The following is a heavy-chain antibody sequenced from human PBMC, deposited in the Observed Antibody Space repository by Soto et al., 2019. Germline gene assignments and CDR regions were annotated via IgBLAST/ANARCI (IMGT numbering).Heavy chain of an antibody. D-gene: IGHD3-3*01. CDR3: ARVALRFLEWLSYFDY. CDR1: GYTFTSYA. CDR2: INAGNGNT. J-gene: IGHJ4*02. Sequence: ASVKVSCKASGYTFTSYAMHWVRQAPGQRLEWMGWINAGNGNTKYSQKFQGRVTITRDTSASTAYMELSSLRSEDTAVYYCARVALRFLEWLSYFDYWGQGTLVTVSS. V-gene: IGHV1-3*01.